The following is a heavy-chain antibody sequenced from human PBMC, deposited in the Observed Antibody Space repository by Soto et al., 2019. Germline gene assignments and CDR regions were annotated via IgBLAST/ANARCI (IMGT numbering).Heavy chain of an antibody. D-gene: IGHD6-13*01. V-gene: IGHV3-11*06. CDR2: ISSSSSYT. CDR3: ARFSIAAAGTGY. J-gene: IGHJ4*02. Sequence: GGSLRLSCAASGFTFSDYYMSWIRQAPGKGLEWVSYISSSSSYTNYADPVKGRFTISRDNAKNPLYLQMNSLRAEDTAVYYCARFSIAAAGTGYWGQGTLVTVSS. CDR1: GFTFSDYY.